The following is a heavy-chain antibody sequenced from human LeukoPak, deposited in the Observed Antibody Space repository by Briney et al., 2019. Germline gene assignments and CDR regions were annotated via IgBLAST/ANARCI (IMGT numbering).Heavy chain of an antibody. CDR1: GITLSNHG. CDR3: ARRGVVIRVILVGFHKEAYYFDS. CDR2: ISGSGGRT. D-gene: IGHD3-22*01. V-gene: IGHV3-23*01. J-gene: IGHJ4*02. Sequence: GGSLRLSCAVSGITLSNHGMSWVRQAPGKGLEWVAGISGSGGRTNYADSVKGRFTISRDNPKNTLYLQMNSLRAEDTAVYFCARRGVVIRVILVGFHKEAYYFDSWGQGALVTVSS.